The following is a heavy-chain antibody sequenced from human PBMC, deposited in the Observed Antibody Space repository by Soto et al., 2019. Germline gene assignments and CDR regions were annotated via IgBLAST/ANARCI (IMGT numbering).Heavy chain of an antibody. CDR2: ISWNSGSI. Sequence: SLKISCAASGFTFDDYAMHWVRQAPGKGLEWVSGISWNSGSIGYADSVKGRFTISRDNAKNSLYLQMNSLRAEDTALYYCAKVVSSSSDYYYYYGMDVWGQRTTVTVSS. CDR1: GFTFDDYA. V-gene: IGHV3-9*01. J-gene: IGHJ6*02. D-gene: IGHD6-6*01. CDR3: AKVVSSSSDYYYYYGMDV.